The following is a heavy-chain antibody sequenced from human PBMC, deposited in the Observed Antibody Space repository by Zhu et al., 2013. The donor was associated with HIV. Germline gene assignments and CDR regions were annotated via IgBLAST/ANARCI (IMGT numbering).Heavy chain of an antibody. CDR1: GGSISSGDYY. CDR3: ARGLYDSSGSSLNWFDP. J-gene: IGHJ5*02. V-gene: IGHV4-30-4*01. CDR2: IYYSGST. D-gene: IGHD3-22*01. Sequence: VQLQESGPGLVKPSQTLSLTCTVSGGSISSGDYYWSWIRQPPGKGLEWIGYIYYSGSTYHNPSLKSRVTISVDTSKNQFSLKLSSVTAADTAVYYCARGLYDSSGSSLNWFDPWGQGTLVTVSS.